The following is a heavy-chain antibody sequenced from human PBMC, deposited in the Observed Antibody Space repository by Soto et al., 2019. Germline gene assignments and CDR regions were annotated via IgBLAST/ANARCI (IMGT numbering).Heavy chain of an antibody. CDR3: ARDVDLPGEADRFDY. CDR2: AYHNGLT. D-gene: IGHD3-9*01. Sequence: SETLSLTCAVSGDSITSNVWWSWIRQSPGKGLEWIGEAYHNGLTHYNPSLKSRVTMSTDTSKNQFSLSLTSVTVADTAIYYCARDVDLPGEADRFDYWGQGILVTVSS. J-gene: IGHJ4*02. V-gene: IGHV4-4*02. CDR1: GDSITSNVW.